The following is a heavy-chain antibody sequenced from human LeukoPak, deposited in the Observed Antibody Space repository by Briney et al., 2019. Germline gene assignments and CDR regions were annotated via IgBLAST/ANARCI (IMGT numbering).Heavy chain of an antibody. CDR1: GGSISSYY. CDR2: IYYSGST. Sequence: SETLSLTCTVFGGSISSYYWSWIRQPPGKGLEWIGYIYYSGSTNYNPSLKSRVTISVDTSKNQFSLKLSSVTAADTAVYYCASTPEGGYSYGPSYFDYWGQGTLVTVSS. J-gene: IGHJ4*02. CDR3: ASTPEGGYSYGPSYFDY. D-gene: IGHD5-18*01. V-gene: IGHV4-59*08.